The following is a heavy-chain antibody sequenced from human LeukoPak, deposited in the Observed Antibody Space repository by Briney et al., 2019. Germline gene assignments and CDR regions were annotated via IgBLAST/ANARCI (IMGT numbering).Heavy chain of an antibody. D-gene: IGHD2-2*01. CDR3: ARDDHCSSTSCYYYYYYGMDV. V-gene: IGHV3-11*01. J-gene: IGHJ6*02. CDR2: ISSSGSTI. CDR1: GFTFSDYY. Sequence: GGSLRLSCAASGFTFSDYYMSWIRQAPGKGLEWVSYISSSGSTIYYADSVKGRFTISRDNAKNSLYPQMNSLRAEDTAVYYCARDDHCSSTSCYYYYYYGMDVWGQGTTVTVSS.